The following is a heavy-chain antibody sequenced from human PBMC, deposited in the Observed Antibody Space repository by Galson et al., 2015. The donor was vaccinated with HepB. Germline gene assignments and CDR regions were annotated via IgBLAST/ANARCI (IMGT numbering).Heavy chain of an antibody. J-gene: IGHJ6*02. CDR2: ISYDERNK. Sequence: SLRLSCAASGFTLASYAIHWVRQAPGKGLEWVAVISYDERNKLYAHSVKGRFTISRDNSKNTLYLQMNSLRGEDTAVYYCARAMDYSSIWYSGYYYGMDVWGQGTTVTVSS. CDR1: GFTLASYA. CDR3: ARAMDYSSIWYSGYYYGMDV. V-gene: IGHV3-30-3*01. D-gene: IGHD6-13*01.